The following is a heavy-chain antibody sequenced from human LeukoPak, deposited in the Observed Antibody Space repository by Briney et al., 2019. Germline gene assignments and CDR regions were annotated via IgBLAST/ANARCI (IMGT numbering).Heavy chain of an antibody. CDR2: IYTSGST. V-gene: IGHV4-61*02. J-gene: IGHJ4*02. CDR3: ARQHSSGRPNCDY. CDR1: GGSISSGSYY. D-gene: IGHD6-19*01. Sequence: SETLSLTCTVSGGSISSGSYYWSWIRQPAGKGLEWIGRIYTSGSTNYNPSLKSRVTISVDTSKNQFSLKLSSVTAADTAVYYCARQHSSGRPNCDYWGQGTLVTVSS.